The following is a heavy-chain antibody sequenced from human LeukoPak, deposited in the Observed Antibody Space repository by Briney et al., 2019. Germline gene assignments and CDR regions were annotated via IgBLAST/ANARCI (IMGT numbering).Heavy chain of an antibody. CDR1: GGCISSGGYS. J-gene: IGHJ5*02. V-gene: IGHV4-30-2*01. CDR3: ARAPFGYWFDP. CDR2: IYHSGST. D-gene: IGHD3-3*01. Sequence: PSETLSVTCAVDGGCISSGGYSWSWIRQPPGKCLEWIGYIYHSGSTYYNPSLKSRVTISVDRSKNQFSLKLSSVTAADTAVYYCARAPFGYWFDPWGQGTLVTVSS.